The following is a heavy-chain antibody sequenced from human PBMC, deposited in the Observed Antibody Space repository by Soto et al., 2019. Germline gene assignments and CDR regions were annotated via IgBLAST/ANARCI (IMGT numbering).Heavy chain of an antibody. CDR2: ISYDGSNK. D-gene: IGHD6-6*01. V-gene: IGHV3-30*18. Sequence: QVQLVESGGGVVQPGRSLRLACAASGFTLSSYGMHWVRQAPGKGLEWVAVISYDGSNKYYADSVKGRFTISRDNSKNTLYLQMNSLRAEDTAVYYCAKDRSIAARLLGYLDYWGQGTLVTVSS. CDR1: GFTLSSYG. CDR3: AKDRSIAARLLGYLDY. J-gene: IGHJ4*02.